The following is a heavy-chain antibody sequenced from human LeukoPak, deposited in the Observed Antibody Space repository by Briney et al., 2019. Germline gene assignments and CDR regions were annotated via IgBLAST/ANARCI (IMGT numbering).Heavy chain of an antibody. CDR1: GGSISSYY. Sequence: SETLSLTCTVSGGSISSYYWSWIRQPPGKGLERIGSIYHSGSTYYNPSLKSRVTISVDTSKNQFSLKLRSGTAADTAVYYCARVTSRLGVCDYWGQGSLVTVSS. CDR3: ARVTSRLGVCDY. J-gene: IGHJ4*02. D-gene: IGHD2-8*01. CDR2: IYHSGST. V-gene: IGHV4-38-2*02.